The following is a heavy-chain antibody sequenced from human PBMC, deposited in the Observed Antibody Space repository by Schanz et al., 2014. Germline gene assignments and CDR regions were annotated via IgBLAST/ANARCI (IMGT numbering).Heavy chain of an antibody. D-gene: IGHD5-18*01. CDR3: TRGGYSYALSAFDI. CDR2: INPSGGST. J-gene: IGHJ3*02. Sequence: QVQLVQSGAEVKKPGALVKVSCKASGYTFTSDSMHWVRQAPGQGLEWMGMINPSGGSTTYAQKFQGRVTMTRDTSTSTVYMELSSLRSEDTALYYCTRGGYSYALSAFDIWGQGTMVTVSS. CDR1: GYTFTSDS. V-gene: IGHV1-46*01.